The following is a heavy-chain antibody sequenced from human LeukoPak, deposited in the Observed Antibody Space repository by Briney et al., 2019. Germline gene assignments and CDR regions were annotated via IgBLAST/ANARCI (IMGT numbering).Heavy chain of an antibody. CDR3: ARALFSARLWGAVAGNPHYFDY. D-gene: IGHD6-19*01. Sequence: GGSLRLSCAVSGFAFGSEAMSWVRQSPARGLEWVASISPGGGTTYYADSVKGRFTISRDNSKNTLYLQMNSLRAEDTAVYYCARALFSARLWGAVAGNPHYFDYWGQGTLVTVSS. J-gene: IGHJ4*02. CDR1: GFAFGSEA. V-gene: IGHV3-23*01. CDR2: ISPGGGTT.